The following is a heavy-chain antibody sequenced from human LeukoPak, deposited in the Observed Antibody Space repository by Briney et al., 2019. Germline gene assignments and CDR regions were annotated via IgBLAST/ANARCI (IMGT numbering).Heavy chain of an antibody. CDR1: GGSFSGYY. D-gene: IGHD5-18*01. J-gene: IGHJ4*02. Sequence: SETLSLTCAVYGGSFSGYYWSWIRQPPGKGLEWIGEINHSGSTNYNPSLKSRVTISVDTSKNQFSLKLSSVTAADTAVYYCARRGTQLWIGNDYWGQGTLVTVSS. V-gene: IGHV4-34*01. CDR3: ARRGTQLWIGNDY. CDR2: INHSGST.